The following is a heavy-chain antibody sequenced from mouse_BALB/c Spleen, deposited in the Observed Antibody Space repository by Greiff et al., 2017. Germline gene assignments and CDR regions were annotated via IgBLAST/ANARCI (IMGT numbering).Heavy chain of an antibody. CDR1: GFTFSSYG. CDR3: ARHYRYDGGAMDY. CDR2: ISSGGSYT. J-gene: IGHJ4*01. D-gene: IGHD2-14*01. V-gene: IGHV5-6*02. Sequence: DVMLVESGGDLVKPGGSLKLSCAASGFTFSSYGMSWVRQTPDKRLEWVATISSGGSYTYYPDSVKGRFTISRDNAKNTLYLQMSSLKSEDTAMYYCARHYRYDGGAMDYWGQGTSVTVSS.